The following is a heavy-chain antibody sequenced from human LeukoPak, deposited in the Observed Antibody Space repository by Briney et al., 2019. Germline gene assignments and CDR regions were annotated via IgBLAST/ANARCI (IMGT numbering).Heavy chain of an antibody. CDR3: ARGGELRYFDWLLSGAFDI. CDR2: INPNSGGT. Sequence: ASVKVSCKASGYTFTGYYMHWVRQAPGQGLEWMGWINPNSGGTNYAQKFPGWVTMTRDTSISTAYMELSRLRSDDTAVYYCARGGELRYFDWLLSGAFDIWGQGTMVTVSS. V-gene: IGHV1-2*04. J-gene: IGHJ3*02. D-gene: IGHD3-9*01. CDR1: GYTFTGYY.